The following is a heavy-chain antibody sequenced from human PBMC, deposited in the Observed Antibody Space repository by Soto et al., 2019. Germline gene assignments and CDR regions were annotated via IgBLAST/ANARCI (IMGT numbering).Heavy chain of an antibody. CDR3: ARDGEQWLVQGGNAFDI. Sequence: EVQLVESGGGVVRPGGSLRLSCAASGFTFDDYGMSWVRQAPGKGLEWVSGINWNGGSTGYADSVKGRFTISRDNAKNSLYLQMNSLRAEDTALYHCARDGEQWLVQGGNAFDIWGQGTMVTVSS. D-gene: IGHD6-19*01. V-gene: IGHV3-20*01. CDR2: INWNGGST. CDR1: GFTFDDYG. J-gene: IGHJ3*02.